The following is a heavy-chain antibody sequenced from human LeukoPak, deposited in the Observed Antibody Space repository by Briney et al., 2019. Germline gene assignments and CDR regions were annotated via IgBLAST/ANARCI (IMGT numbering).Heavy chain of an antibody. Sequence: PGGSLRLSCAASGFTFSSYWMSWVRQAPGKGLEWVANIKQDGSEKYYVDSVKGRFTISRDNAKNSLYLQMNSMRAEDTAVDYCARDFRITIFGVSHYDYWGQGTLVTVSS. CDR2: IKQDGSEK. V-gene: IGHV3-7*01. CDR3: ARDFRITIFGVSHYDY. D-gene: IGHD3-3*01. J-gene: IGHJ4*02. CDR1: GFTFSSYW.